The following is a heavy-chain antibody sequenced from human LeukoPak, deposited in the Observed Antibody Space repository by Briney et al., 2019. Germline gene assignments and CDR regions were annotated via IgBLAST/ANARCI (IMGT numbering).Heavy chain of an antibody. CDR2: IKQDGSEK. CDR1: GFTFSSYW. V-gene: IGHV3-7*01. CDR3: AREYITMVRGVIITSWFDP. Sequence: PGGSLRLSCAASGFTFSSYWMSWVRQAPGKGLEWVANIKQDGSEKYYVDSVKGRFTISRDNAKNSLYLQMNSLRAEDTAVYYCAREYITMVRGVIITSWFDPWGQGTLVTVSS. J-gene: IGHJ5*02. D-gene: IGHD3-10*01.